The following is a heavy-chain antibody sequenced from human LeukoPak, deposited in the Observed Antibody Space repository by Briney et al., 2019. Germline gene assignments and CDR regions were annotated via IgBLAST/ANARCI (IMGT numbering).Heavy chain of an antibody. CDR1: GGSFSGYY. CDR2: INHSGST. J-gene: IGHJ4*02. V-gene: IGHV4-34*01. CDR3: ARGDSEYSSSPVDY. D-gene: IGHD6-6*01. Sequence: PSETPSLTCAVYGGSFSGYYWSWIRQPPGKGLEWIGEINHSGSTNYNPSLKSRVTISVDTSKNQFSLKLSSVTAADTAVYYCARGDSEYSSSPVDYWGQGTLVTVSS.